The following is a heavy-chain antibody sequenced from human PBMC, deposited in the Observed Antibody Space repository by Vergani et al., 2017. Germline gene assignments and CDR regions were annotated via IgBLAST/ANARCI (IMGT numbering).Heavy chain of an antibody. CDR2: IYYSGST. CDR1: GGSISSYY. J-gene: IGHJ5*02. V-gene: IGHV4-59*01. D-gene: IGHD3-10*01. CDR3: GISPSFGELLS. Sequence: QVQLQESGPGLVKPSETLSLTCTVSGGSISSYYWSWIRQPPGKGLEWIGYIYYSGSTNYNPSLKSRVTISVDTSKNQFSLKLSSVTAADTAVYYCGISPSFGELLSWGQGTLVTVSS.